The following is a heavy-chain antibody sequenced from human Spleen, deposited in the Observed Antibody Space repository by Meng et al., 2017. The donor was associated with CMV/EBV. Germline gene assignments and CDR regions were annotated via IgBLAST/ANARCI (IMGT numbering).Heavy chain of an antibody. V-gene: IGHV3-23*01. Sequence: GESLKISCAASGFTFSSYALTWVRQAPGKGPEWVSSITTSATTYYTDSVKGRCTISRDNSKNTVFLQLSDLRAEDTAIYYCAKSLIGVMRGYDSWGQGTLVTVSS. D-gene: IGHD3-16*01. CDR1: GFTFSSYA. CDR3: AKSLIGVMRGYDS. J-gene: IGHJ4*02. CDR2: ITTSATT.